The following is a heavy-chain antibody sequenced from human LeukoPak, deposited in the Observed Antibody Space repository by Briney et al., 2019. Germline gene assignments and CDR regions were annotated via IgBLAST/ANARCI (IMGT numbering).Heavy chain of an antibody. CDR3: ARDGSRDGYNSFTW. Sequence: PGGSLRLSCAASGLSLTTHGMHWVRQAPGKGLEWVAVIWYDGSNKYYADSVKGRFTISRDNSKNTLYLQMNSLRAEDTAVYYCARDGSRDGYNSFTWWGQGTLVTVSS. CDR2: IWYDGSNK. D-gene: IGHD5-24*01. V-gene: IGHV3-33*01. J-gene: IGHJ4*02. CDR1: GLSLTTHG.